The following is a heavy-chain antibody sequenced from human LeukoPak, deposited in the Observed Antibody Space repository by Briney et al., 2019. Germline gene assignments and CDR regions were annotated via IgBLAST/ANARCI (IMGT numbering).Heavy chain of an antibody. Sequence: SETLSLTCAVSGGSLISDNFYWGWIRQPPGKGLEWIGSICYSGSTYYNPSLTSRLTISVNTSKNRFSLKLISAAAADAAAYSCARLRGTYYWYFDHWGQGTLFTVSS. D-gene: IGHD1-26*01. CDR2: ICYSGST. J-gene: IGHJ4*02. V-gene: IGHV4-39*01. CDR1: GGSLISDNFY. CDR3: ARLRGTYYWYFDH.